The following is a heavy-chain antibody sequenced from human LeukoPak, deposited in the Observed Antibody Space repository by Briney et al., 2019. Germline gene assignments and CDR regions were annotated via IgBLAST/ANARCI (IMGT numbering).Heavy chain of an antibody. Sequence: GGSLRLSCAASGFTVSSNYMSWVRQAPGKGLEWVSVIYSGGSTFYADSVRGRFTISRDNSKNTLYLQMNSLRAEDTAVYYCARDPMVRGDPGDYWGQGTLVTVSS. CDR2: IYSGGST. CDR1: GFTVSSNY. J-gene: IGHJ4*02. D-gene: IGHD3-10*01. V-gene: IGHV3-66*01. CDR3: ARDPMVRGDPGDY.